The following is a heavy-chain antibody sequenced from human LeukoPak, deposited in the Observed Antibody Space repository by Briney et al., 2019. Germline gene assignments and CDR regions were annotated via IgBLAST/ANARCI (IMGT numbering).Heavy chain of an antibody. Sequence: ASVKVSCKASGYPFTSYDINWVRQAPGQGLEWMGWISAYNGNTNYAQKLQGRVTMTTDTSTSTAYMELRSLRSDDTAVYYCARVKPYYDFWSGYSYYYYMDVWGKGTTVTVSS. CDR3: ARVKPYYDFWSGYSYYYYMDV. CDR1: GYPFTSYD. J-gene: IGHJ6*03. V-gene: IGHV1-18*01. CDR2: ISAYNGNT. D-gene: IGHD3-3*01.